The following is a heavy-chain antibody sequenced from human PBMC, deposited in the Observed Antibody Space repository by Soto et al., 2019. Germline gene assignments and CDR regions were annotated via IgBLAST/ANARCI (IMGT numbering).Heavy chain of an antibody. D-gene: IGHD3-9*01. CDR2: ISAYNGDT. V-gene: IGHV1-18*01. CDR1: GYIFTSYG. Sequence: ASVKVSCKASGYIFTSYGFSWVRQAPGQGLEWMGWISAYNGDTNYAQKLQGRVTMTTDTSTSTAYLELRSLRSDDTAVYYCARTYYDILTAYYGFYYWGQGTLVTVSS. J-gene: IGHJ4*02. CDR3: ARTYYDILTAYYGFYY.